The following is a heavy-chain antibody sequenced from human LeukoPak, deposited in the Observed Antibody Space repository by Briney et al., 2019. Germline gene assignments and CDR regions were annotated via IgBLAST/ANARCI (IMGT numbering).Heavy chain of an antibody. CDR3: AKDPPHCSGGSCYTTTFDY. J-gene: IGHJ4*02. Sequence: GSLRLSCAASGFTVSSNYMSWVRQAPGKGLEWVSVIYSGGSTYYADPVKGRFTISRDNSKNTLYLQMNSLRAEDTAVYYCAKDPPHCSGGSCYTTTFDYWGQGTLVTVSS. CDR2: IYSGGST. V-gene: IGHV3-66*02. CDR1: GFTVSSNY. D-gene: IGHD2-15*01.